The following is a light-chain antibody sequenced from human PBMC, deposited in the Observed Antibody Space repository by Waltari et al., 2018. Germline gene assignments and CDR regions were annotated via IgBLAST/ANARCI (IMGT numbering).Light chain of an antibody. CDR1: QSVSRA. CDR3: QHYLRLPVT. CDR2: GAS. V-gene: IGKV3-20*01. J-gene: IGKJ1*01. Sequence: EIVLTQSPGTLSLSLGERATLSCRASQSVSRALAWYKKKPGQAPRLLIYGASTRATGIPDSFRGSGYGTDFSLTISRLEPDDLAVYYCQHYLRLPVTFGQGTTVEI.